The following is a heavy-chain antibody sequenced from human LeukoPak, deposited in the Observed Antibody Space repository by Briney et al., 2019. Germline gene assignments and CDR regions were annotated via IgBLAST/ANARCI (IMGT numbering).Heavy chain of an antibody. V-gene: IGHV3-23*01. D-gene: IGHD2-2*02. Sequence: GGSLRLSCAASGFTFSSYAMNWVRQAPGKGLEWVSAISGSGGSTYYADSVKGRFTISRDNSRNTLYLQMNSLRAEDTAVYYCAKKSVPNTPPTFDYWGQGTLVTVSS. J-gene: IGHJ4*02. CDR2: ISGSGGST. CDR1: GFTFSSYA. CDR3: AKKSVPNTPPTFDY.